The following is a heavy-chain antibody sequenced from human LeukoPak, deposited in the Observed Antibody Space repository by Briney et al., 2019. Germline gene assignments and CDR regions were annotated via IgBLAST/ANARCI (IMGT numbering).Heavy chain of an antibody. CDR2: IYYSGST. J-gene: IGHJ3*02. CDR3: ARVTYGDYPVRAFDI. D-gene: IGHD4-17*01. CDR1: GVSISSYY. V-gene: IGHV4-59*01. Sequence: KTSETLSLTCTVSGVSISSYYWSWIRQPPGKGLEWIGYIYYSGSTNYNPSLKSRVTISVDTSKNQFSLKLSSVTAADTAVYYCARVTYGDYPVRAFDIWGQGTMVTVSS.